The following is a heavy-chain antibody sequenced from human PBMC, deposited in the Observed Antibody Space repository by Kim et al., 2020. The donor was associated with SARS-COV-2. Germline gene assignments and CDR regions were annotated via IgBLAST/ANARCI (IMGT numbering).Heavy chain of an antibody. CDR3: AKSGKAADLYYYYGMDV. CDR1: GFTFSSYG. CDR2: ISYDGSNK. V-gene: IGHV3-30*18. D-gene: IGHD6-13*01. J-gene: IGHJ6*02. Sequence: GGSLRLSCAASGFTFSSYGMHRVRQAPGKGLEWVAVISYDGSNKYYADSVKGRFTISRDNSKNTLYLQMNSLRAEDTAVYYCAKSGKAADLYYYYGMDVWGQGTTVTVSS.